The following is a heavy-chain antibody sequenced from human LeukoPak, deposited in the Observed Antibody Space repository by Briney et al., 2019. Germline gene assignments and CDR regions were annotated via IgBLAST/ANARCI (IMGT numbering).Heavy chain of an antibody. V-gene: IGHV3-30*04. J-gene: IGHJ3*02. Sequence: PGGSLRLSCAASGFTFSSYAMHWVRQAPGKGLEWVAVISYDGSNKYYADSVKGRFTISRDNSKNTLYLQMNSLRAEDTAVYYCAREMGIVVVTAQSAFDIWGQGTMVTVSS. D-gene: IGHD2-21*02. CDR2: ISYDGSNK. CDR3: AREMGIVVVTAQSAFDI. CDR1: GFTFSSYA.